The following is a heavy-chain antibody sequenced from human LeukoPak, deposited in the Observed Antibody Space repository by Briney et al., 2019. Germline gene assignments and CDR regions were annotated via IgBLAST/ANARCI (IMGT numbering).Heavy chain of an antibody. V-gene: IGHV4-59*01. Sequence: SETLSLTCTVSGGSISGYYWSWIRQPPGKGLEWIGYIYYSGSTNYNPSLKSRVTISIDTSKNQFSLKLSSVTAADTAVYYCARGVSYYYDSSGSYYFDYWGQGTLVTVSS. D-gene: IGHD3-22*01. CDR3: ARGVSYYYDSSGSYYFDY. CDR1: GGSISGYY. J-gene: IGHJ4*02. CDR2: IYYSGST.